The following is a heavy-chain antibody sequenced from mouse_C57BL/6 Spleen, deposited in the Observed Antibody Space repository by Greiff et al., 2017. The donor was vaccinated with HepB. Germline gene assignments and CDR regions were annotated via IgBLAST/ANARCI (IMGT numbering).Heavy chain of an antibody. Sequence: QVQLQQSGPELVKPGASVKISCKASGYAFSSSWMNWVKQRPGKGLEWIGRIYPGDGDTNYNGKFKGKATLTADKSSSTAYMQLSSLTSEDSAVYFCARKIGVRRDYAMDYWGKGTSVTVSS. D-gene: IGHD2-13*01. V-gene: IGHV1-82*01. CDR2: IYPGDGDT. CDR1: GYAFSSSW. CDR3: ARKIGVRRDYAMDY. J-gene: IGHJ4*01.